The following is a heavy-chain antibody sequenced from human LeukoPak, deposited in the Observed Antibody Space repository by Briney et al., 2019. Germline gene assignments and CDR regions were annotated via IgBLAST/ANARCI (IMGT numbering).Heavy chain of an antibody. CDR2: MNPDSANI. V-gene: IGHV1-8*01. D-gene: IGHD5-24*01. Sequence: GAAVKVSCKASGYTFSSYDINWVRQATGQGLEWMGWMNPDSANIGYAERFQGRITMTRNTSTSTAYMELSSLRSEDTAVYCCARGKSGSWLQLLDYWGQGTPVTVSS. J-gene: IGHJ4*02. CDR1: GYTFSSYD. CDR3: ARGKSGSWLQLLDY.